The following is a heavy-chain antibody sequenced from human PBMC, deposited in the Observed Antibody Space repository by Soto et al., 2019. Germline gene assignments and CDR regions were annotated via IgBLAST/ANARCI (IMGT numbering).Heavy chain of an antibody. CDR2: TSNSGST. D-gene: IGHD2-2*01. J-gene: IGHJ4*02. Sequence: QVQLQESGPGLVKPSQTLSLTCTVSGGSITSSGYYWSGFRQHPGEGLEWFGFTSNSGSTSYNPSLKGRVTISVDTSSNQFSLNLKSVTAADTAVYYCARGGGSTKVDYWGQGTLVTVSP. CDR3: ARGGGSTKVDY. V-gene: IGHV4-31*03. CDR1: GGSITSSGYY.